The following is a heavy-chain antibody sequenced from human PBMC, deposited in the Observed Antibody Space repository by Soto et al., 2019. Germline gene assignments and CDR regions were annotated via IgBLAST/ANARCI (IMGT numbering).Heavy chain of an antibody. CDR1: GGYISSGGYY. J-gene: IGHJ5*02. V-gene: IGHV4-31*03. CDR3: ARTNVP. CDR2: IYYSGST. Sequence: QVQLQESGPGLVKPSQTLSLTCTVSGGYISSGGYYWSWTRQHPGKGMEWIGYIYYSGSTYYNPSRKSRVTISVDTSKNLFPMKLSSVTAADTAVYYCARTNVPWGQGTLVTVSS.